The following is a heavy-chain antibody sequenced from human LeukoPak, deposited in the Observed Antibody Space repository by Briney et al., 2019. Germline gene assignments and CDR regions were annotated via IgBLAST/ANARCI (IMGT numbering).Heavy chain of an antibody. Sequence: GGSLRLSCAASGFSSYVMHWVRQAPGKGLEWVAVISDDGSNKYYADSVKGRFTISRHNSKNTLYLQMNSLRAEDTAVYYCARGEEQLDYWGQGTLVTVSS. CDR3: ARGEEQLDY. V-gene: IGHV3-30*14. D-gene: IGHD6-13*01. CDR1: GFSSYV. CDR2: ISDDGSNK. J-gene: IGHJ4*02.